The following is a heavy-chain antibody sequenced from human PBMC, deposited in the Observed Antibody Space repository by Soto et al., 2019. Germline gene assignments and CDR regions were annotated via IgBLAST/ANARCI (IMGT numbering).Heavy chain of an antibody. J-gene: IGHJ6*02. CDR3: ARDRGHMDV. V-gene: IGHV3-33*01. Sequence: GGSLRLSCAASGFTFSSYGMHWVRQAPGKGLEGVAVIWYDGSNKYYADSVKGRFTISRDNSKNTLYLQMNSLRAEDTAVYYCARDRGHMDVWGQGTTVTVSS. CDR2: IWYDGSNK. CDR1: GFTFSSYG.